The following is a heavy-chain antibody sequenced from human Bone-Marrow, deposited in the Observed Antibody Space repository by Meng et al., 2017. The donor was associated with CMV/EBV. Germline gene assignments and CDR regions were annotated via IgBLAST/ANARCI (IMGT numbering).Heavy chain of an antibody. CDR2: INVYNGKR. D-gene: IGHD2-2*01. CDR3: AGERGYCSSINCFKEGMDV. CDR1: GYTFTSYG. V-gene: IGHV1-18*01. Sequence: SVKVSCKASGYTFTSYGISWVRQAPGQGLEWMGWINVYNGKRDYAQKFNVRVTMTTDTSTSTDYMELRSLRSDDTATYYCAGERGYCSSINCFKEGMDVWGQGSTVTVSS. J-gene: IGHJ6*02.